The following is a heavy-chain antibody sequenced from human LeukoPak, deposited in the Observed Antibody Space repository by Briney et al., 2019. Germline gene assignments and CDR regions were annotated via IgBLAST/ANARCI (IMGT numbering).Heavy chain of an antibody. D-gene: IGHD5-12*01. Sequence: SETLSLTCTVSGGSISSYYWSWVRQPPGKGLEWIGYIYYSGSTNYNPSLKSRVTISVDTSKNQFSLKLSSVTAADTAVYYCARVGGYDGRDFDYWGQGTLVTVSS. V-gene: IGHV4-59*01. CDR1: GGSISSYY. CDR2: IYYSGST. CDR3: ARVGGYDGRDFDY. J-gene: IGHJ4*02.